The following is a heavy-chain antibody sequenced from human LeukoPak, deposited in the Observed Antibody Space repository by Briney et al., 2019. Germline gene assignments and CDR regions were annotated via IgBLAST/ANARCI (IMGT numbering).Heavy chain of an antibody. CDR2: FRYRDNT. V-gene: IGHV4-39*01. D-gene: IGHD3-22*01. Sequence: SETLSLTCAVSGASISSNSHFWGWVRQPPGKGLEWIGSFRYRDNTYSNPSLKSRVTISEDTSKNQFSLKLSSATATDTAVYYCVRRSRDNSGYYYVDYWGQGTLVTVSS. J-gene: IGHJ4*02. CDR3: VRRSRDNSGYYYVDY. CDR1: GASISSNSHF.